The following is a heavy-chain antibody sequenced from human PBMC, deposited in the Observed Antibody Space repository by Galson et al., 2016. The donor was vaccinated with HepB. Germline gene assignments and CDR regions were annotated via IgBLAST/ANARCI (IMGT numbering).Heavy chain of an antibody. D-gene: IGHD6-13*01. CDR3: TTDPPFSGGAAGAW. CDR2: IKSKVDGETV. J-gene: IGHJ4*02. V-gene: IGHV3-15*01. Sequence: LRLSCAASGVTFSDLWMTWVRQAPGKGLEWVGRIKSKVDGETVDYGAPVKGRFTTSRDDSKNTLFLQMKSLKTEDTAVYYCTTDPPFSGGAAGAWWGLGTLVTVSS. CDR1: GVTFSDLW.